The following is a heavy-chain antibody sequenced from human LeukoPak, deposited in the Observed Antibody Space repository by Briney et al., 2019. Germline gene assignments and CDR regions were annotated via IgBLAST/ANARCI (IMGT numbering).Heavy chain of an antibody. Sequence: PSETLSHTCTVSGGSISSYYWSWIRQPPGKGLEWIGYIYYSGSTNYNPSLKSRVTISVDTSKNQFSLKLSSVTAADTAVYYCARATAGLNRYYYDSSGYYMDPWGQGTLVTVSS. J-gene: IGHJ5*02. CDR1: GGSISSYY. D-gene: IGHD3-22*01. V-gene: IGHV4-59*01. CDR2: IYYSGST. CDR3: ARATAGLNRYYYDSSGYYMDP.